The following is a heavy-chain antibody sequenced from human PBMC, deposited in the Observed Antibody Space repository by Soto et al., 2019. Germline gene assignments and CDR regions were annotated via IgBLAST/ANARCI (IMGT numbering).Heavy chain of an antibody. Sequence: GGSLRLSCEASGFTFSGHGMNWVRQAPGKGLEWVSYISSGGNTIYYTDSVRGRFTISRDNAKSSLYLQMNSLRDEDTAVCFCARDGTYYDYVWGGYRNYDFDLWGQGTLVTVSS. CDR1: GFTFSGHG. V-gene: IGHV3-48*02. J-gene: IGHJ4*02. CDR3: ARDGTYYDYVWGGYRNYDFDL. D-gene: IGHD3-16*02. CDR2: ISSGGNTI.